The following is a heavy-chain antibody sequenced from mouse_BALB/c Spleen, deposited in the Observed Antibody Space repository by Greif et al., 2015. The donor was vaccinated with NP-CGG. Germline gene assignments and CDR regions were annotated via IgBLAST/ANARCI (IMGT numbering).Heavy chain of an antibody. CDR3: TRRGWDGAY. CDR2: INPSNGGT. D-gene: IGHD4-1*01. V-gene: IGHV1S81*02. J-gene: IGHJ3*01. Sequence: QVQLQQSGAELVKPGASVKLSCKASGYTFTSYYMYWVKQRPGQGLEWIGEINPSNGGTNFNEKFTSKATLTVDKSSSTAYMRLSSLTSEGSAVYYCTRRGWDGAYWGQGTLVTVSA. CDR1: GYTFTSYY.